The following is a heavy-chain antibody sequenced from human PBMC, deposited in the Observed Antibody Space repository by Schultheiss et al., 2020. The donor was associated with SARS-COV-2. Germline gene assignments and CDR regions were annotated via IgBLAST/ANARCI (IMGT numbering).Heavy chain of an antibody. Sequence: TLSLTCAVSGYSISSGYYWGWIRQPPGKGLEWIGYIYYSGSTNYNPSLKSRVTISVDTSKNQFSLKLSSVTAADTAVYYCARVIKVSTHYYYYGMDVWGQGTTVTVSS. V-gene: IGHV4-38-2*01. CDR3: ARVIKVSTHYYYYGMDV. J-gene: IGHJ6*02. D-gene: IGHD2/OR15-2a*01. CDR1: GYSISSGYY. CDR2: IYYSGST.